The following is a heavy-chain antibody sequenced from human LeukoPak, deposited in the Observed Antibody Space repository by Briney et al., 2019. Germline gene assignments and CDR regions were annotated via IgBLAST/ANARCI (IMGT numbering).Heavy chain of an antibody. CDR3: ARFVGYCSGGSCYEYYFDY. D-gene: IGHD2-15*01. Sequence: PGGSLRLSCAASGFTFSSYSMNWVRQAPGKGLEWVSYISSSSSTIYYADSVKGRFTISRDNAKNSLYLQMSSLRDEDTAVYYCARFVGYCSGGSCYEYYFDYWGQGTLVTVSS. V-gene: IGHV3-48*02. CDR1: GFTFSSYS. CDR2: ISSSSSTI. J-gene: IGHJ4*02.